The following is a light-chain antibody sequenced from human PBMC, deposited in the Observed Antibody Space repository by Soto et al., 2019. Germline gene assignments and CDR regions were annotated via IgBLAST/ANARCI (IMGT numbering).Light chain of an antibody. CDR3: QQYGNLPLT. V-gene: IGKV1-33*01. J-gene: IGKJ2*01. CDR2: DAS. Sequence: DIYMAQSPSSLSASVGDRVTITCQASEDITNYLNWYQQKPGKAPKLLIYDASSLETGVPLRFTGGGSGTNFTFTISGLQPEDIASYYCQQYGNLPLTFGQGTMVDIK. CDR1: EDITNY.